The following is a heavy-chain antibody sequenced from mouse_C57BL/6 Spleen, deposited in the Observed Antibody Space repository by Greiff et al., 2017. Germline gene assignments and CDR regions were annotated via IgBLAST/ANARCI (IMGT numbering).Heavy chain of an antibody. D-gene: IGHD1-1*01. CDR2: IHPNSGST. J-gene: IGHJ4*01. CDR3: ARDGDYGSSYVPYAMDY. CDR1: GYTFTSYW. Sequence: VQLQQPGAELVKPGASVKLSCKASGYTFTSYWMHWVKQRPGQGLEWIGMIHPNSGSTNYNEKFKSKATLPVDKSSSTAYMQLSSLTSEDSAVYYCARDGDYGSSYVPYAMDYWGQGTSVTVSS. V-gene: IGHV1-64*01.